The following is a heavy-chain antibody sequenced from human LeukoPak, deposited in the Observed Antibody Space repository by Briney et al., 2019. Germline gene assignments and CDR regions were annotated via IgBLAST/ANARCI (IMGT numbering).Heavy chain of an antibody. Sequence: GGSLRLSCAASGFTFSSYWMHWVRQAPGKGLEWVANIKQDGSEKYYVDSVKGRFTISRDNAKNSLYLQMNSLRAEDTAVYYCARDGDSSGWYGFDYWGQGTLVTVSS. D-gene: IGHD6-19*01. CDR1: GFTFSSYW. V-gene: IGHV3-7*01. J-gene: IGHJ4*02. CDR3: ARDGDSSGWYGFDY. CDR2: IKQDGSEK.